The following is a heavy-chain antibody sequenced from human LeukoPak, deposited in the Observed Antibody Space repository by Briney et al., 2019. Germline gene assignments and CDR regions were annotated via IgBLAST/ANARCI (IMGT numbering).Heavy chain of an antibody. CDR2: VSSDGSNR. J-gene: IGHJ4*02. CDR1: GFTFSSYA. CDR3: ARDGSIEETGVFDY. Sequence: QAGGSLRLSCAASGFTFSSYALQWVRQAPGQGLEWVAVVSSDGSNRFYADSVKGRFTVSRDNSKNTLYLQMNALRAEDTAVYYCARDGSIEETGVFDYWGKETLVTVS. D-gene: IGHD6-6*01. V-gene: IGHV3-30-3*01.